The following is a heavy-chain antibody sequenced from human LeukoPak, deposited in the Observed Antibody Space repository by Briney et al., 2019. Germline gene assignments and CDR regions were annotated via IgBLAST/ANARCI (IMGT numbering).Heavy chain of an antibody. J-gene: IGHJ6*04. CDR2: IGWDGSST. D-gene: IGHD3-10*02. CDR3: AELGITMIGGV. CDR1: GFTFDDYT. Sequence: GGSLRLSCAASGFTFDDYTMHWVRQVPGKGLEWVSLIGWDGSSTSYADSMKGRFTISRDNAKNSLYLQMNSLRAEDTAVYYCAELGITMIGGVWGKGTTVTISS. V-gene: IGHV3-43*01.